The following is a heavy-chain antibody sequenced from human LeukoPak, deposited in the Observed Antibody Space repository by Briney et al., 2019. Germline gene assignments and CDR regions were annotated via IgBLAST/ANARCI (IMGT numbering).Heavy chain of an antibody. CDR3: AKSPGSVIFRGDY. V-gene: IGHV3-30-3*02. D-gene: IGHD5/OR15-5a*01. CDR1: GFTFSTCA. J-gene: IGHJ4*02. Sequence: GGSLRLSCAASGFTFSTCAMHWVRQAPGKGLEWVAVISYDGSNKFYADSVKGRFTISRDNSKNTLYLQMNSLRTEDTAVYYCAKSPGSVIFRGDYWGQGTLVTVSS. CDR2: ISYDGSNK.